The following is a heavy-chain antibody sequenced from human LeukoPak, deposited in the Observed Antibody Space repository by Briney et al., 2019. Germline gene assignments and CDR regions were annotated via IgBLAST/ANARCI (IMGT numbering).Heavy chain of an antibody. CDR1: GYTFTSYY. CDR3: AGTSSSSWTPLDY. CDR2: INPSGGST. V-gene: IGHV1-46*01. J-gene: IGHJ4*02. Sequence: GASVKVSCKASGYTFTSYYMHWVRQAPGQGLEWMGIINPSGGSTNYAQKFQGRVTITADKSTSTAYMELSSLRSEDTAVYYCAGTSSSSWTPLDYWGQGTLVTVSS. D-gene: IGHD6-13*01.